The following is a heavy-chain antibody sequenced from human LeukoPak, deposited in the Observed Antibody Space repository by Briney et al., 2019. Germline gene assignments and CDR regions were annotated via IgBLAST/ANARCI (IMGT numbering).Heavy chain of an antibody. CDR3: ARFYDSPISAFDI. J-gene: IGHJ3*02. D-gene: IGHD3-22*01. CDR1: GVSISIYY. CDR2: IYYTGIS. Sequence: PSETLSLTCSVSGVSISIYYWSWIRQPPGKGLEWIGYIYYTGISDYTPSLKRRVTISLDTSKNQFSLRLTSMTAADTAVYYCARFYDSPISAFDIWGQGTVVTASS. V-gene: IGHV4-59*01.